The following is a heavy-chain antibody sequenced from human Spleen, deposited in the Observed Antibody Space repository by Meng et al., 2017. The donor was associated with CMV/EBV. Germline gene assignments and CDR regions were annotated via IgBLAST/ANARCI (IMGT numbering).Heavy chain of an antibody. V-gene: IGHV1-69*02. D-gene: IGHD3-16*01. Sequence: SVKVSCKASGGTFSSYTISWVRQAPGQGLEWMGRIIPILGIANYAQKFQGRVTITADKSTSTAYMELSSLRSEDTAVYYCARSGEGLRPPRHYYGMDVWGQGTTVTVSS. J-gene: IGHJ6*02. CDR3: ARSGEGLRPPRHYYGMDV. CDR1: GGTFSSYT. CDR2: IIPILGIA.